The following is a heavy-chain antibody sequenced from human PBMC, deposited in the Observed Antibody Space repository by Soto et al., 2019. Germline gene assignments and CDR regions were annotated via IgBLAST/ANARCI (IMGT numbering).Heavy chain of an antibody. V-gene: IGHV3-7*01. CDR1: GFTVSSYR. Sequence: GPSLRLSCAASGFTVSSYRISWVRQGPGKWLELVANITQDGSEKYYVDSLTGRYTTSRDNTKNSQYLQKNSLKAEETAVYYCLGERGLSSFYGMDVWGQGTTVTVSS. J-gene: IGHJ6*02. CDR2: ITQDGSEK. CDR3: LGERGLSSFYGMDV. D-gene: IGHD3-10*01.